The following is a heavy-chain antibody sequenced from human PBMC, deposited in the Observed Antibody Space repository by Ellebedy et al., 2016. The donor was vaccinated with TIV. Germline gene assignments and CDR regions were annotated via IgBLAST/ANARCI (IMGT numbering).Heavy chain of an antibody. J-gene: IGHJ5*02. CDR1: GGSISSYY. CDR2: IYTSGST. V-gene: IGHV4-4*07. Sequence: SETLSLXXTVSGGSISSYYWSWIRQPAGKGLEWIGRIYTSGSTSYNPSLKSRVTMSVDTSRNQLSLRLISVTAADTAVYYCARDREHYDVSTGHRNWFDPWGQGTLVIVSS. CDR3: ARDREHYDVSTGHRNWFDP. D-gene: IGHD3-9*01.